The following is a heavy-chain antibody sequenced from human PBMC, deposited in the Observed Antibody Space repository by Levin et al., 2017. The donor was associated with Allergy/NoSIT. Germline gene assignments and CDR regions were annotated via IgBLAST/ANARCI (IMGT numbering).Heavy chain of an antibody. CDR3: AKLSCSSTSCNSPPRNWFDP. Sequence: LSLTCAASGFPFSSYAMSWVRQAPGKGLEWVSAISGSGASTYYADSVKGRFTIPRDNFKNTLYLQMNSLRAEDTALYYCAKLSCSSTSCNSPPRNWFDPWGQGTLVTVSS. V-gene: IGHV3-23*01. D-gene: IGHD2-2*01. J-gene: IGHJ5*02. CDR2: ISGSGAST. CDR1: GFPFSSYA.